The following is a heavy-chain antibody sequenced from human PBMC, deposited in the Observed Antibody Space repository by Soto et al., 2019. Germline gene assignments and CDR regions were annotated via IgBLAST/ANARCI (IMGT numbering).Heavy chain of an antibody. D-gene: IGHD6-13*01. CDR2: IYYSGST. CDR1: GGSISSYY. CDR3: ARHDTSSRPYYYYYGMDV. J-gene: IGHJ6*02. Sequence: SETLSLTCTVSGGSISSYYWSWIRQPPGKGLEWIGYIYYSGSTNYNPSLKSRVTISVDTSKNQFSLKLSSVTAADTAVYYCARHDTSSRPYYYYYGMDVWGQGTTVTVSS. V-gene: IGHV4-59*08.